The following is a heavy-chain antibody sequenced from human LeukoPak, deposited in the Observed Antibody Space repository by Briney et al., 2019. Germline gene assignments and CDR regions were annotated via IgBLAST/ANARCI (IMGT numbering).Heavy chain of an antibody. J-gene: IGHJ3*02. CDR2: ISGSGGST. CDR3: AKDRDYYDSSGYFGDAFDI. Sequence: GGSLRLSCAASGFTFSSYAMSWVRQAPGKGLEWVSAISGSGGSTYYADSVKGRLTISRDNSKNTLYLQMNSLRAEDTAVYYCAKDRDYYDSSGYFGDAFDIWGQGTMVTVSS. D-gene: IGHD3-22*01. CDR1: GFTFSSYA. V-gene: IGHV3-23*01.